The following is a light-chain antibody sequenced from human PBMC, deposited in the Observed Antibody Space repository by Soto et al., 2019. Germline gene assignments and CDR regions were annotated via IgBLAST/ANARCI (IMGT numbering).Light chain of an antibody. Sequence: EIVLTQSPGTLSLSPGERATLSCRASQSVSSSDLAWYQQKPGQAPRLLIYGASSRATGIPDRFSGSGSVTEFTLTISRLEPEDFAVYYCQQYGRSPWTFGQGTKVEIK. V-gene: IGKV3-20*01. CDR2: GAS. CDR3: QQYGRSPWT. CDR1: QSVSSSD. J-gene: IGKJ1*01.